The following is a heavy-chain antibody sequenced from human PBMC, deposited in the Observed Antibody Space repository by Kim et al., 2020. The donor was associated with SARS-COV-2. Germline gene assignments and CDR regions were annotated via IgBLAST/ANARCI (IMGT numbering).Heavy chain of an antibody. D-gene: IGHD6-6*01. CDR2: IYYSGST. Sequence: SETLSLTCTVSGGSISSYYWSWIRQPPGKGLEWIGYIYYSGSTNYNPSLKSRVTISVDTSKNQFSLKLSSVTAADTAVYYCARYAHSSSIDYWGQGTLVTVSS. CDR1: GGSISSYY. CDR3: ARYAHSSSIDY. V-gene: IGHV4-59*01. J-gene: IGHJ4*02.